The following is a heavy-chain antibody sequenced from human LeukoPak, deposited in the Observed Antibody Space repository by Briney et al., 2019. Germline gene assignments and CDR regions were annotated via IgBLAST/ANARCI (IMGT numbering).Heavy chain of an antibody. Sequence: GGSLRLSCAASGFTFRNYAMHWVRQAPGRGLEWVSYISSSSSTIYYADSVKGRFTISRDNAKNSLYLQMNSLRAEDTAVYYCARDRGRSSGWHLEYYFDYWGQGTLVTVSS. CDR1: GFTFRNYA. D-gene: IGHD6-19*01. CDR3: ARDRGRSSGWHLEYYFDY. J-gene: IGHJ4*02. V-gene: IGHV3-48*04. CDR2: ISSSSSTI.